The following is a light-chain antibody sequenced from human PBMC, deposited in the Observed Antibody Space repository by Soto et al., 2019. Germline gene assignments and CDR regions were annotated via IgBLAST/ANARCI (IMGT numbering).Light chain of an antibody. V-gene: IGKV3-11*01. CDR3: QQRSNWPPYT. Sequence: EIVLTQSPATLSLSPGERATLSCRASQSVSSYFACYQQKSGQAPRLLIYDASNRATGIPARFSGSGSGTDFPLTISSLEPEDFAVYYCQQRSNWPPYTFGQGTKLEIK. CDR1: QSVSSY. J-gene: IGKJ2*01. CDR2: DAS.